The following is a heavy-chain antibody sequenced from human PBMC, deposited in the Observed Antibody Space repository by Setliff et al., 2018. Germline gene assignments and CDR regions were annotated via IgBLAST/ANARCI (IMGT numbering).Heavy chain of an antibody. CDR3: ARAKGNDYSMDV. J-gene: IGHJ6*03. CDR1: GFSFNSFY. CDR2: ISHKGDIV. Sequence: GGSLRLSCAASGFSFNSFYMNWVRQAPGKGLEWISSISHKGDIVYPADSVRGRFTTSRDNAKNSLFLQMRNLRAEDTAVYYCARAKGNDYSMDVWGKGTTVTVSS. V-gene: IGHV3-48*01.